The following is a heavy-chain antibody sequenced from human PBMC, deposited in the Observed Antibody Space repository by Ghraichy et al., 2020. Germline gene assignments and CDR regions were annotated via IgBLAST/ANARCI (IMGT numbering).Heavy chain of an antibody. V-gene: IGHV1-3*01. J-gene: IGHJ6*03. Sequence: ASVKVSCKASGYTFTSYAMHWVRQAPGQRLEWMGWINAGNGNTKYSQKFQGRVTITRDTSASTAYMELSSLRSEDTAVYYCARDGAGSGWPLYYYYYYYMDVWGKGTTVTVSS. CDR1: GYTFTSYA. CDR3: ARDGAGSGWPLYYYYYYYMDV. CDR2: INAGNGNT. D-gene: IGHD6-19*01.